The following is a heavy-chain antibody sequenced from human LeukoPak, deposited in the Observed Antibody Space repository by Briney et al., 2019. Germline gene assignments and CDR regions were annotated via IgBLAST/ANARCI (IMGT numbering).Heavy chain of an antibody. CDR3: AKGRLWQSRGDAFDI. CDR1: EFTFSTYA. J-gene: IGHJ3*02. CDR2: ISGSGVHT. D-gene: IGHD3-10*01. V-gene: IGHV3-23*01. Sequence: GGSLRLSCAASEFTFSTYAMTWVRQAPGKGLEWVSAISGSGVHTYYADSVKGRFTISRDNSRNTLYLQMNSLRAEDTAVYYCAKGRLWQSRGDAFDIWGQGTMVTVSS.